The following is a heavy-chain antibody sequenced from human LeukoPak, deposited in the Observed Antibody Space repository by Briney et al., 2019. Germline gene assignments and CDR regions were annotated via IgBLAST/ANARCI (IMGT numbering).Heavy chain of an antibody. J-gene: IGHJ2*01. CDR1: GGSISSYY. Sequence: SETLSLTCTVSGGSISSYYWSWIRQPPGKGLEWMGYISYSGSTNYNPSLKSRVTISLDTPKNQVSLKLSSVTAADTAVYYCARDRGITVAGRGYWYFDLWGRGTLVTVSS. CDR2: ISYSGST. CDR3: ARDRGITVAGRGYWYFDL. V-gene: IGHV4-59*01. D-gene: IGHD6-19*01.